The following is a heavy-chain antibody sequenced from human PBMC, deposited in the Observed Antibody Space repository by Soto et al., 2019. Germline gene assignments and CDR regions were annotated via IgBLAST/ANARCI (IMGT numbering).Heavy chain of an antibody. CDR2: IYYSGSP. CDR1: GGSISSYY. V-gene: IGHV4-59*08. J-gene: IGHJ4*02. CDR3: ARLGYYDSSGYYVGY. Sequence: ETLSLTCTVSGGSISSYYWSWIRQPPGKGLEWIGYIYYSGSPNYNPSLRSRVTISVDTSKNQFSLKLSSVTAADTAVYYCARLGYYDSSGYYVGYWGQGTLVTVS. D-gene: IGHD3-22*01.